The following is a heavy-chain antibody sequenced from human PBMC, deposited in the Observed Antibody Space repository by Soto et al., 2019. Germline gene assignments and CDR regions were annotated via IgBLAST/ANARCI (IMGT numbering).Heavy chain of an antibody. CDR3: ARRHGYSYGYVDF. Sequence: PGESLKISCQGSGFNFPTSWIGWVRQTPGKGLEWIGIIHPSDSDITYMPTFEGRVIISAGNSISTAYLQWTSLQASDTAKYFCARRHGYSYGYVDFWGQGTLVTVSS. V-gene: IGHV5-51*01. D-gene: IGHD5-18*01. CDR1: GFNFPTSW. CDR2: IHPSDSDI. J-gene: IGHJ4*03.